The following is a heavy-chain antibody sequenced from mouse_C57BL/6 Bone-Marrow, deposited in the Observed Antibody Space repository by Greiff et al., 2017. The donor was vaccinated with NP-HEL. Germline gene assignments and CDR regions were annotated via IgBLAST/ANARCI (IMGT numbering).Heavy chain of an antibody. D-gene: IGHD1-1*01. V-gene: IGHV1-72*01. J-gene: IGHJ2*01. Sequence: VQLQQPGAELVKPGASVKLSCKASGYTFTSYWMHWVKQRPGRGLEWTGRIDPNSGGTKYNEKFKSKATLTVDKPSSTAYMQLSSLTSEDSAVYYCARSVLLGFDYWGQGTTLTVSS. CDR2: IDPNSGGT. CDR3: ARSVLLGFDY. CDR1: GYTFTSYW.